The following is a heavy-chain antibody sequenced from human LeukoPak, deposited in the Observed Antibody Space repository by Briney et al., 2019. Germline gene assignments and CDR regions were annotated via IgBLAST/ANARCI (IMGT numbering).Heavy chain of an antibody. D-gene: IGHD6-19*01. V-gene: IGHV3-21*01. CDR1: GFTFSSYS. CDR3: ARDVIGWSPFDY. J-gene: IGHJ4*02. CDR2: ISSSSSYI. Sequence: GGSLRLSCAASGFTFSSYSMNWVRQAPGKGLEWVSSISSSSSYIYYADSVKGRFTISRDNAKNSLYLQMNSLRAEDTAVYYCARDVIGWSPFDYWGQGTLVTVSS.